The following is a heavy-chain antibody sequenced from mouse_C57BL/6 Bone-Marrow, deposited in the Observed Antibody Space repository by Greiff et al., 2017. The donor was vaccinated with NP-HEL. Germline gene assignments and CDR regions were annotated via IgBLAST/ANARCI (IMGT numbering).Heavy chain of an antibody. CDR3: ARERPFTTVAYAMDY. CDR2: IYPRSGNT. D-gene: IGHD1-1*01. CDR1: GYTFTSYG. Sequence: QVQLQQSGAELARPGASVKLSCKASGYTFTSYGISWVKQRTGQGLEWIGEIYPRSGNTYYNEKFKGKATLTADKSSSTAYMELRSLTSEDSAVYFCARERPFTTVAYAMDYWGQGTSVTVSS. J-gene: IGHJ4*01. V-gene: IGHV1-81*01.